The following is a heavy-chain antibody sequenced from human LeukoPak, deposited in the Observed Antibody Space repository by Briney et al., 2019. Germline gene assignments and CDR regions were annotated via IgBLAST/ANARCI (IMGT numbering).Heavy chain of an antibody. V-gene: IGHV3-48*03. Sequence: GGSLRLSCAASGFTFSSYEMNWVHQAPGKGLEWVSYISSSGSTIYYADSVKGRFTISRDNAKNSLYLQMNSLRAEDTAVYYCASSISPYYDILTGYTPYYFDYWGQGTLVTVSS. CDR1: GFTFSSYE. D-gene: IGHD3-9*01. CDR3: ASSISPYYDILTGYTPYYFDY. CDR2: ISSSGSTI. J-gene: IGHJ4*02.